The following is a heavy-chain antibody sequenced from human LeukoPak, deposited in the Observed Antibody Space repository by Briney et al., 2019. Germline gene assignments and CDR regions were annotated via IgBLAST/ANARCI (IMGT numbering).Heavy chain of an antibody. CDR1: GYTFTSCD. Sequence: ASVKVSCKASGYTFTSCDINWVRHATGQGLELMGWMNPNSGNTGYGQSFQVRITMTRDISIGTAYMELSNLTSEDTAIYYCTRGSSGRRDNWGQGTLVTVSA. CDR3: TRGSSGRRDN. V-gene: IGHV1-8*01. CDR2: MNPNSGNT. J-gene: IGHJ4*02. D-gene: IGHD6-19*01.